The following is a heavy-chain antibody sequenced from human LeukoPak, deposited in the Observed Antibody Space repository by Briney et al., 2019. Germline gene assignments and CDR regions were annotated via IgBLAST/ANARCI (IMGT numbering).Heavy chain of an antibody. CDR2: ISSGGSYR. Sequence: PGGSLRLSCAASGFTFSSYSMNWVRQAPGTGLEWVSSISSGGSYRNYADSVKGRFTISRDNAKNSLYLQMNSLRAEDTAVYYCARVIGPYSSPYGMDVWGQGTTVTVSS. J-gene: IGHJ6*02. CDR1: GFTFSSYS. D-gene: IGHD6-19*01. CDR3: ARVIGPYSSPYGMDV. V-gene: IGHV3-21*01.